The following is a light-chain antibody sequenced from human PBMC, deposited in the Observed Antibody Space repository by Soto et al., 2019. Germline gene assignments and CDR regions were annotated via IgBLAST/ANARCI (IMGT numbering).Light chain of an antibody. CDR2: DAS. Sequence: DIQMTQSPSSLSASVGDRVTISCRASQDISNYLNWYQQKPGKAPKLLIYDASTLETGVPSRFRGSGSGTDFTFTISSLQPADIGTYYCQQYDNLQFTFGPGTKVNTK. J-gene: IGKJ3*01. V-gene: IGKV1-33*01. CDR1: QDISNY. CDR3: QQYDNLQFT.